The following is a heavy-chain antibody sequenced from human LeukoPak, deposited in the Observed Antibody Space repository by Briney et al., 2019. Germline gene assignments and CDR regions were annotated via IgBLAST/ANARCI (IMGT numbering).Heavy chain of an antibody. V-gene: IGHV4-34*01. CDR1: GGSFSGYY. CDR3: ARVDTALFWFDP. J-gene: IGHJ5*02. Sequence: SETLSLTCAVHGGSFSGYYWSWIRQPPGKGLEWIGEINHSGSTNYNPSLKSRVTISVDTSKNQFSLKLSSVTAADTAVYYCARVDTALFWFDPWGQGTLVTVSS. D-gene: IGHD5-18*01. CDR2: INHSGST.